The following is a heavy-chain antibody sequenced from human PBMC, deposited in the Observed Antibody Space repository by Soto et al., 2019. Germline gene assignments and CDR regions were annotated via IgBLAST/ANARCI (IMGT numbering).Heavy chain of an antibody. CDR1: GFTVSSNY. D-gene: IGHD3-10*01. CDR3: ARARRGDPNFDY. Sequence: PGGSLRLSCAASGFTVSSNYMSWVRQAPGKGLEWVSVIYSGGSTYYADSVKGRFTISRDNSKNTLYLQMNSLRAEDTAVYYCARARRGDPNFDYWGQGTLVTVSS. V-gene: IGHV3-66*01. J-gene: IGHJ4*02. CDR2: IYSGGST.